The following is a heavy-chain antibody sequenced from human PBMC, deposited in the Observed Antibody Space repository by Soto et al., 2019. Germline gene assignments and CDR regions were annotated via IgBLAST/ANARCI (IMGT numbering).Heavy chain of an antibody. CDR3: ARGPRSCSSTSCYTVDY. J-gene: IGHJ4*02. D-gene: IGHD2-2*02. Sequence: QVQLVESGGGVVQPGRSLRLSCAVSGFTFNSHAMHWVRQAPGKGLEWVAVISSVGANKYYVDSVKGRFTISRDNSKTTLALQLDSLRPEDTALYFCARGPRSCSSTSCYTVDYWGRGTLVTVSA. CDR1: GFTFNSHA. V-gene: IGHV3-30*03. CDR2: ISSVGANK.